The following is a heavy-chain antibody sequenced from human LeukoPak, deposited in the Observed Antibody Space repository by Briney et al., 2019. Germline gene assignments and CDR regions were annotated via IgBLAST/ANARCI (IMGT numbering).Heavy chain of an antibody. CDR3: ARVWGELDDSDY. V-gene: IGHV3-30*19. CDR1: GFTFSSYG. CDR2: IWYDGSNK. Sequence: GGSLRLSCAASGFTFSSYGMHWVRQAPGKGLEWVAVIWYDGSNKYYADSVKGRFTISRDNSKNTLYLQMNSLRAEDTAVYYCARVWGELDDSDYWGQGTLVTVSS. J-gene: IGHJ4*02. D-gene: IGHD7-27*01.